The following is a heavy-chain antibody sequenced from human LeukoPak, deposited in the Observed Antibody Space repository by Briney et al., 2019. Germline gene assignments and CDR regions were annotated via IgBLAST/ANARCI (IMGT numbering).Heavy chain of an antibody. V-gene: IGHV3-30*07. Sequence: GRSLRLSCAASGFTFSGYGFHWVRQAPGKGLEWVTLISYDATKKDYADSAKGRFTISRDNSKNTVYLQMHSLRAEDTALYYCGRGSAAPDSWGQGTLVTVSS. D-gene: IGHD6-6*01. CDR1: GFTFSGYG. J-gene: IGHJ4*02. CDR2: ISYDATKK. CDR3: GRGSAAPDS.